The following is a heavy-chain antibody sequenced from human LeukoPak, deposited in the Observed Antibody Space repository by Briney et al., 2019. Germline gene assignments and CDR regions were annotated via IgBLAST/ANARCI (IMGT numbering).Heavy chain of an antibody. V-gene: IGHV3-21*01. CDR2: IDSSSGYT. CDR3: VPYGGLDY. CDR1: GFTFSSHS. D-gene: IGHD3-10*01. Sequence: GGSLRLSCAASGFTFSSHSMNWVRQAPGKGLEWGSSIDSSSGYTYYAYSVKGRFTISRDNAKNSLFLQMTSLRAEDTAVYYCVPYGGLDYWGQGTLVTVSS. J-gene: IGHJ4*02.